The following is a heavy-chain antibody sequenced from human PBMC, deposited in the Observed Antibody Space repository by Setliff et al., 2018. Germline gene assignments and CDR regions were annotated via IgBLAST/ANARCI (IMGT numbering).Heavy chain of an antibody. J-gene: IGHJ4*02. CDR2: INPSGGST. V-gene: IGHV1-46*01. CDR3: ARADYSSSLHYFDC. CDR1: GYTFTSYY. Sequence: ASVKVSCKASGYTFTSYYMHWVRQAPGQGLEWMGIINPSGGSTSYAQKFQGRVTVTTDTFTNTGYMELRSLRSDDTAFYYCARADYSSSLHYFDCWGQGTLVTVSS. D-gene: IGHD6-13*01.